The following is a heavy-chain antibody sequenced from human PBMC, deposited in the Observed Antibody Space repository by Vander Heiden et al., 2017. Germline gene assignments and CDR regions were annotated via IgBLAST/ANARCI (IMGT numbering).Heavy chain of an antibody. J-gene: IGHJ5*02. CDR3: ARGYCNGGSCYSWRNRFDP. CDR2: SHHSGST. Sequence: QVQLQVSGPGLVNSSGTLPLTFAVFGGSINTDKMWTWVRQAPGKGLEWIGESHHSGSTNYNPSLKSRVTISVDKSKNEFSMRLISVTAADTAVYFCARGYCNGGSCYSWRNRFDPWGQGTLVTVSS. D-gene: IGHD2-15*01. V-gene: IGHV4-4*02. CDR1: GGSINTDKM.